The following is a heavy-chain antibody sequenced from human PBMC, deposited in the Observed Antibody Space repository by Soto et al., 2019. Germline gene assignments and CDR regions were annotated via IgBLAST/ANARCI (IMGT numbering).Heavy chain of an antibody. CDR1: GFTFSSYA. CDR2: ISYDGSNK. D-gene: IGHD6-19*01. CDR3: ARGHSSGWYYYYGMDV. V-gene: IGHV3-30*04. J-gene: IGHJ6*02. Sequence: GSLRLSCAASGFTFSSYAMHWVRQAPGKGLEWVAVISYDGSNKYYADSGKGRFTISRDKSKNTLYLQMNSLRAEDTAVYYCARGHSSGWYYYYGMDVWGQGTTVTVSS.